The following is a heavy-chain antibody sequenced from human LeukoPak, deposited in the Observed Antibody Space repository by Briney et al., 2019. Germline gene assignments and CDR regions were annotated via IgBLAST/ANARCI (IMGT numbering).Heavy chain of an antibody. Sequence: GGSLRLSCAASGFTFSSYWMHWVRQAPGKGLVWVSRINSDGSSTSYADSVKGRFAISRDNAKNTLYLQMNSLRAEDTAVYYCARGSGYDTPRLSYWGQGTLVTVSS. CDR1: GFTFSSYW. D-gene: IGHD5-12*01. CDR2: INSDGSST. V-gene: IGHV3-74*01. J-gene: IGHJ4*02. CDR3: ARGSGYDTPRLSY.